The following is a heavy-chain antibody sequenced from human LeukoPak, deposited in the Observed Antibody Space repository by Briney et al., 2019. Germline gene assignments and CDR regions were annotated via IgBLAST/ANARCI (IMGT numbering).Heavy chain of an antibody. D-gene: IGHD6-13*01. Sequence: SETLSLTCTVSGGSISSYYWSWIRQPPGKGLEWIGYIYYSGSTNYNPSLKSRVTISVDTSKNQFSLKLSSVTAADTAVYYCARHRYSSSWPLFDCWGQGTLVTVSS. CDR1: GGSISSYY. V-gene: IGHV4-59*08. CDR2: IYYSGST. CDR3: ARHRYSSSWPLFDC. J-gene: IGHJ4*02.